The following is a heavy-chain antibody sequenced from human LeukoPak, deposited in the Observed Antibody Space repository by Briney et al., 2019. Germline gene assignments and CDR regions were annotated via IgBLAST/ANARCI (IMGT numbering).Heavy chain of an antibody. J-gene: IGHJ4*02. Sequence: GGSLRLSCAASGFTFSTYDMHWVRQATGKGLEWVSTITSAGDRYYPGSVKGRFTISRENAKNSLYLQMDSLRAGDTAVYYCAREACNGNSCYLLDYWGQGTLVTVSS. V-gene: IGHV3-13*01. D-gene: IGHD2-15*01. CDR1: GFTFSTYD. CDR3: AREACNGNSCYLLDY. CDR2: ITSAGDR.